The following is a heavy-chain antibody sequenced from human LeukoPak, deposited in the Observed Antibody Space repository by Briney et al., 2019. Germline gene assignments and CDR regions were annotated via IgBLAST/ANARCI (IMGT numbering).Heavy chain of an antibody. CDR2: ISSSSSYI. V-gene: IGHV3-21*01. D-gene: IGHD6-19*01. CDR3: ARAKGYSSGWYVWKPDYYYYYYMDV. CDR1: GFTFSSYS. Sequence: GGSLRLSCAASGFTFSSYSMNWVRQAPGKGLEWVSSISSSSSYIYYADSVKGRFTISRDNAKNSLYLQMNSLRAEDTAVYYCARAKGYSSGWYVWKPDYYYYYYMDVWGKGTTVTVSS. J-gene: IGHJ6*03.